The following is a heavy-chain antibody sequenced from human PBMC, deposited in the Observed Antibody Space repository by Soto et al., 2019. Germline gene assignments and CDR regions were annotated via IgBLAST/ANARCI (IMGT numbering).Heavy chain of an antibody. D-gene: IGHD6-13*01. Sequence: EVQLVESGGDLVQPGGSLRLSCAASGFIFSDYTMTWVRQAPGRGLEFVSHISSSGDAIFYAESVKGRFTVSRDNAKNSLYLHMNSLRDADTAVYFCARDHGGSTWFVGVYYFFGMDVWGQGTAVTVSS. J-gene: IGHJ6*02. V-gene: IGHV3-48*02. CDR2: ISSSGDAI. CDR3: ARDHGGSTWFVGVYYFFGMDV. CDR1: GFIFSDYT.